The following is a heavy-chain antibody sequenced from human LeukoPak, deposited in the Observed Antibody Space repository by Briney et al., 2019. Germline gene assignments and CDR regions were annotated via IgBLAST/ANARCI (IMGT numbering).Heavy chain of an antibody. J-gene: IGHJ4*02. CDR1: GFTFDDYA. CDR2: ISWNSGSI. V-gene: IGHV3-9*01. Sequence: GGSLRLSCAASGFTFDDYAMHWVRQAPGKGLEWVSGISWNSGSIGYADSVKGRFTISRDNAKNSLYLQMNSLRAEDTALYYCAKVSRENYWGQGTLVTVSS. CDR3: AKVSRENY.